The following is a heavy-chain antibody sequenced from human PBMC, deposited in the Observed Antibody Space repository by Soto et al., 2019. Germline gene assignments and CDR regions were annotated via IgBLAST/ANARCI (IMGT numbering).Heavy chain of an antibody. V-gene: IGHV4-59*08. CDR3: ARGIGYCTNGVCYNGGYYYYYMDV. J-gene: IGHJ6*03. D-gene: IGHD2-8*01. CDR2: IYYSGST. CDR1: GGSISSYY. Sequence: SETLSLTCTVSGGSISSYYWSWIRQPPGKGLEWIGYIYYSGSTNYNPSLKSRVTISVDTSKNQFSLKLSSVTAADTAVYYCARGIGYCTNGVCYNGGYYYYYMDVWGKGTTVTVSS.